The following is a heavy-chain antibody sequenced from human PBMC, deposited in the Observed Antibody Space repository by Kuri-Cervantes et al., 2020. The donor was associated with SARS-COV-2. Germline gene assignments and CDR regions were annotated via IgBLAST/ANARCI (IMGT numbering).Heavy chain of an antibody. CDR3: ARGAANYYMDV. V-gene: IGHV3-47*02. CDR1: GFAFSSYV. Sequence: GGSLRLSCAASGFAFSSYVLHWVRRAPGKGPEWVSAIGTGGDTYYADSVMGRFTISRDNARNTVLLQMNILRAEDTAIYYCARGAANYYMDVWGTGTTVTVSS. J-gene: IGHJ6*03. D-gene: IGHD3-16*01. CDR2: IGTGGDT.